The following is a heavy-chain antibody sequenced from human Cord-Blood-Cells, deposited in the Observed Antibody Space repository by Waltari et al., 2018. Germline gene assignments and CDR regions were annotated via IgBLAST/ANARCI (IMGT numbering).Heavy chain of an antibody. CDR3: ASGVVVPANYWFDP. CDR1: GYSISSGYS. Sequence: QVQLQESGPGLVKPSETLSLTCTVSGYSISSGYSWGWIRQPPGKGLEWIGSIYHSGRTYYNPSLKSRVTISVDTSKNQFSLKLSSVTAADTAVYYCASGVVVPANYWFDPWGQGTLVTVSS. D-gene: IGHD2-2*01. CDR2: IYHSGRT. V-gene: IGHV4-38-2*02. J-gene: IGHJ5*02.